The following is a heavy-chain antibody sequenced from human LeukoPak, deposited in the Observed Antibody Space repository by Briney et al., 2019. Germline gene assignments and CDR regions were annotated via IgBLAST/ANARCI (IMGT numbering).Heavy chain of an antibody. J-gene: IGHJ4*02. D-gene: IGHD1-26*01. CDR2: IYYSGST. V-gene: IGHV4-30-4*08. CDR1: GGSICSGDDY. CDR3: ARGSGSYAVRGFDY. Sequence: PSETPSLTCTVSGGSICSGDDYWSWIRQPPGKGLEWTGYIYYSGSTYYNPSLKSRVTISVETSKNQFSLKLSSVTAADTAVYYCARGSGSYAVRGFDYWGQGTLVTVSS.